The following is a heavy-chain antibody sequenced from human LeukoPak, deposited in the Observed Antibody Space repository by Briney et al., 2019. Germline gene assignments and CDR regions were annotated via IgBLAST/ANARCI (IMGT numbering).Heavy chain of an antibody. J-gene: IGHJ4*02. CDR3: AKVGNNGYFDF. CDR2: ISGSGGST. D-gene: IGHD1-26*01. V-gene: IGHV3-23*01. CDR1: GFTFSNYA. Sequence: GGSLRLSCAASGFTFSNYAMSWVRQAPGKGLEWVSGISGSGGSTYYADSVKGRFTLSRDNSKNTLYLQMDSLRVEDTAVYYCAKVGNNGYFDFWGQGTLVTVSS.